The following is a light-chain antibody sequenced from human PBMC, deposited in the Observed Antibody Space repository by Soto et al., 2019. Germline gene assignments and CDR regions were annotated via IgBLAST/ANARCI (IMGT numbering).Light chain of an antibody. V-gene: IGKV4-1*01. J-gene: IGKJ1*01. CDR1: QSVLYSSNNKNY. Sequence: DIVMTQSPDSLAVSLGERATINCKSSQSVLYSSNNKNYLAWYQQKPGQPPKLLIYWASTRESGVPDRFSGSGSGTDFTLTINILQAEDVAAYSCQQYDHTPRTFGQGTKVDIK. CDR2: WAS. CDR3: QQYDHTPRT.